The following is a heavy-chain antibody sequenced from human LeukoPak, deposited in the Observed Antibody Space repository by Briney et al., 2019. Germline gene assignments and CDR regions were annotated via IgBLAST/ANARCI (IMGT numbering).Heavy chain of an antibody. CDR1: GYTFSGYY. CDR3: ARAVAGPYYYYYMDV. V-gene: IGHV1-2*02. CDR2: INPNSGGT. D-gene: IGHD6-19*01. Sequence: ASVEVSCKASGYTFSGYYMHWVRQAPGQGIEWMGWINPNSGGTNYAQKFQGRVTMTRDTSISTAYMELSRLTSDDTAVYYCARAVAGPYYYYYMDVWGRGTTVTVSS. J-gene: IGHJ6*03.